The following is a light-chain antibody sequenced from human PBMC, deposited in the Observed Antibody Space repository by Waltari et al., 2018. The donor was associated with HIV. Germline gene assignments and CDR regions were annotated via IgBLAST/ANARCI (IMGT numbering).Light chain of an antibody. CDR2: KDT. CDR1: ALPKQY. CDR3: QSADNTAIYWV. J-gene: IGLJ3*02. Sequence: SYELTQPPSVSVSPGQPARITCPGHALPKQYAYWYQQKPGQAPVLVIFKDTERPSGIPDRFSGSSSGTIVTLTISGVQAEDEADYYCQSADNTAIYWVFGGGTKLTVL. V-gene: IGLV3-25*03.